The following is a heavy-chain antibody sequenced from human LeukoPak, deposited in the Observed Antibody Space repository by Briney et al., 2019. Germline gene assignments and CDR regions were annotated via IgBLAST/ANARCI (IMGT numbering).Heavy chain of an antibody. CDR3: AKAGGSGGTCYSEIHY. Sequence: GGSLRLSCAGSGFTFSGYGMHWVRQAPGKGLEWVAVISYDGSNKDSADSVKGRFTISRDNSKNTLYLQMNSLRAEDTAVYYCAKAGGSGGTCYSEIHYWGQGTLVTVSS. V-gene: IGHV3-30*18. J-gene: IGHJ4*02. D-gene: IGHD2-15*01. CDR2: ISYDGSNK. CDR1: GFTFSGYG.